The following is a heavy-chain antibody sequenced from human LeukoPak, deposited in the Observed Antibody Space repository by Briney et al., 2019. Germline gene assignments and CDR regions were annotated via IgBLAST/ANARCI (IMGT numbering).Heavy chain of an antibody. CDR3: ARGQYYYDSSGYYS. Sequence: GGSLRLSCEASGFTFSSYGMHWVRQAPGKGLEWVAVIWYDGSNKYYADSVKGRFTISRDNSKNTLYLQMNSLRAEDTAVYYCARGQYYYDSSGYYSWGQGTLVTVSS. V-gene: IGHV3-33*01. J-gene: IGHJ5*02. CDR1: GFTFSSYG. D-gene: IGHD3-22*01. CDR2: IWYDGSNK.